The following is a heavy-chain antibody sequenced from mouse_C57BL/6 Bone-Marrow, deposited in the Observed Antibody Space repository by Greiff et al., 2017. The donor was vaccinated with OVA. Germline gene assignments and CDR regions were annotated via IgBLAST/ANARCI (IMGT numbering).Heavy chain of an antibody. Sequence: QVQLQQPGAELVMPGASVKLSCKASGYTFTSYWMHWVKQRPGQGLEWIGEIDPSDSYTTYNQKFKGKSTLTVDKSSSTAYMQLSSLTSEDSAVYYCARRDYGSSSSYWYFDVWGTGTTVTVSS. CDR1: GYTFTSYW. D-gene: IGHD1-1*01. CDR2: IDPSDSYT. V-gene: IGHV1-69*01. J-gene: IGHJ1*03. CDR3: ARRDYGSSSSYWYFDV.